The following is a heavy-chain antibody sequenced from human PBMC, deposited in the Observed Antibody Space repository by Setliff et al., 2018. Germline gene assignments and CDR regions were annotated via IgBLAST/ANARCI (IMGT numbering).Heavy chain of an antibody. Sequence: ASVKVSCKASGYAFTGHYIHWVRQAPGQGLEWMGWINPRTGVTNYARNFQGRVTMTRDTSITTVYMDLSRLKSDDTAVYYCARGTDYHGSGSYWARDVWGKGTTVPSPQ. V-gene: IGHV1-2*02. J-gene: IGHJ6*04. CDR2: INPRTGVT. CDR3: ARGTDYHGSGSYWARDV. CDR1: GYAFTGHY. D-gene: IGHD3-10*01.